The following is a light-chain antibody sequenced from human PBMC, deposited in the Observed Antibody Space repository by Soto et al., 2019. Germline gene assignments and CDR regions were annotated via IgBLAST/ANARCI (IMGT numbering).Light chain of an antibody. CDR3: QHMRT. Sequence: DIQMSQSPSTLSASVGDRVTITCRASQNSNSWIAWYQQESERAPKFLIYDASTLESGVPSRFSGSGFAAEFSLTISSLKPDDFESYDCQHMRTVSQGTKVDSK. CDR1: QNSNSW. V-gene: IGKV1-5*01. J-gene: IGKJ1*01. CDR2: DAS.